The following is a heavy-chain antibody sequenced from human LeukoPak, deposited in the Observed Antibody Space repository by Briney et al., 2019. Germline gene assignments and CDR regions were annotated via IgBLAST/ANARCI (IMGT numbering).Heavy chain of an antibody. V-gene: IGHV3-7*01. CDR3: ARGVPYPSWSGPHYSDD. D-gene: IGHD3-3*01. J-gene: IGHJ4*02. Sequence: GGSLRLSCAASGFTLSTYWMSWVRQAPGKGLEWVAHIKQDGSQEYYVDSVRGRFTISRDNAKNSLNLQMNYLRSDDTAVYYCARGVPYPSWSGPHYSDDWARESWSPSPQ. CDR2: IKQDGSQE. CDR1: GFTLSTYW.